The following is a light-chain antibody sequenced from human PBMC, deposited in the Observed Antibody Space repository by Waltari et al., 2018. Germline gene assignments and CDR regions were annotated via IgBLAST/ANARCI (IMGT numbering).Light chain of an antibody. Sequence: QSALPQPDSVSGSPGQSITISCTGTSRDVGSYNLVSCYQQHPRKAPKPMIYEGSKRPSGVSNRFSGSKSGNTASLTISGLQAEDEADYYCCSYAGSSTPKVFGGGTKLTVL. CDR3: CSYAGSSTPKV. CDR2: EGS. J-gene: IGLJ3*02. CDR1: SRDVGSYNL. V-gene: IGLV2-23*01.